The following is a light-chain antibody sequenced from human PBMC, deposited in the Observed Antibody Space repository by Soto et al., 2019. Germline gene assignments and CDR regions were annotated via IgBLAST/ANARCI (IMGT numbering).Light chain of an antibody. CDR1: SSDIGTYNY. CDR2: EVN. J-gene: IGLJ3*02. Sequence: QSALTQPASVSGSPGQSITISCTGTSSDIGTYNYVSWYQQHPGKAPKLMIYEVNNRPSGISNRFSGSKSGNTASLTISELRAEDEADYYCSSFISSSTPRVFGGGTKVTVL. V-gene: IGLV2-14*01. CDR3: SSFISSSTPRV.